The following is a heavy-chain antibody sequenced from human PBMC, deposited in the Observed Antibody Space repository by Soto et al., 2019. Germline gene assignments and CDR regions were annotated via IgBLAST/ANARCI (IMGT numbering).Heavy chain of an antibody. V-gene: IGHV4-30-4*01. Sequence: QVQLQESGPGLVKPSQTLSLTCTVSGGSISSGDYYWSWIRQPPGKGLEWIGYIYYSGSTYYNPSLNSRVTISVDTSKNQFSLKLSSVTAADTAVYYCARGVAYCGGDCYPDAFDIWGQGTMVTVSS. CDR3: ARGVAYCGGDCYPDAFDI. CDR1: GGSISSGDYY. CDR2: IYYSGST. J-gene: IGHJ3*02. D-gene: IGHD2-21*02.